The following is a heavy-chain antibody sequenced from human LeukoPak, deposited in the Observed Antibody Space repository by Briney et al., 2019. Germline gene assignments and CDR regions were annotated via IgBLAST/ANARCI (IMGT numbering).Heavy chain of an antibody. D-gene: IGHD3-9*01. CDR2: IYYSGST. CDR1: GGSISSYY. Sequence: SETLSLTCTVSGGSISSYYWSWIRQPPGKGLEWIGYIYYSGSTNYNPSLKSRVTISVDTSKNQFSLKLSSVTAADTAVYYCARTPRRDILTGCPIWVFDPWGQGTLVTVSS. V-gene: IGHV4-59*01. J-gene: IGHJ5*02. CDR3: ARTPRRDILTGCPIWVFDP.